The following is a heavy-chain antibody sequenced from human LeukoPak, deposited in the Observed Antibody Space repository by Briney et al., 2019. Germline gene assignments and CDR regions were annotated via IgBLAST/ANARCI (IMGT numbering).Heavy chain of an antibody. CDR3: ARRITMVRGLDY. D-gene: IGHD3-10*01. CDR2: IYHSGST. J-gene: IGHJ4*02. V-gene: IGHV4-39*07. Sequence: PSETLSLTCTVSGGSISSSSYYWGWIRQPPGKGLEWIGSIYHSGSTYYNPSLKSRVTISVDTSKNQFSLKLSSVTAADTAVYYCARRITMVRGLDYWGQGTLVTVSS. CDR1: GGSISSSSYY.